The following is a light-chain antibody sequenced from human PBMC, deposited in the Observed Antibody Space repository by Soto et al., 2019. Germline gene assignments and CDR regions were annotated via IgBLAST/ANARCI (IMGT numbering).Light chain of an antibody. CDR3: SSYTSSSPLYV. J-gene: IGLJ1*01. CDR1: SSDVGGYNY. CDR2: EVS. Sequence: QSVLTQPASVSGSPGQSITISCTGTSSDVGGYNYVSWYQQHPGKAPKLMIYEVSNRPSGVSNRFSGSKSGNTASLTISGLQAGDGADYYCSSYTSSSPLYVFGTGTKVTVL. V-gene: IGLV2-14*01.